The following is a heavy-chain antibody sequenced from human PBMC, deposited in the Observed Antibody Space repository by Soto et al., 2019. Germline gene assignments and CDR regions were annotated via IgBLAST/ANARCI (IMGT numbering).Heavy chain of an antibody. CDR1: GGSISSYY. V-gene: IGHV4-59*01. J-gene: IGHJ5*02. CDR3: ARDSGGYNWFDP. D-gene: IGHD3-16*01. CDR2: IYYSGST. Sequence: SETLSLTCTVSGGSISSYYWSWIRQPPGKGLEWIGYIYYSGSTNYNPSLKSRVTISVDTSKNQFSLKLSSVTAADTAVYYCARDSGGYNWFDPWGQGTLVTVSS.